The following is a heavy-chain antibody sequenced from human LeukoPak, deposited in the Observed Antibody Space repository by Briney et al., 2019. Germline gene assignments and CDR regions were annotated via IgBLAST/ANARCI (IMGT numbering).Heavy chain of an antibody. D-gene: IGHD4-11*01. CDR2: ISRSGSDI. Sequence: PGGSLRLSCAASGFTFSSYEMNWVRQAPGKGLEWISKISRSGSDIDYADSVKGRFIFTRDNAKNSLYLQMNSLRAEDTAVYYCARSPYSNPYYYYGVGVWGQGTTVTVSS. CDR1: GFTFSSYE. J-gene: IGHJ6*02. CDR3: ARSPYSNPYYYYGVGV. V-gene: IGHV3-48*03.